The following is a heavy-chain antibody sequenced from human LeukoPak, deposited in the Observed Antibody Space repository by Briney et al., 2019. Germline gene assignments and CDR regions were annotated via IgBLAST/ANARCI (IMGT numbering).Heavy chain of an antibody. V-gene: IGHV3-23*01. CDR2: IGGSGSST. CDR1: GFTFNTYA. CDR3: AKDSRFLNSGWYGPLGY. D-gene: IGHD6-19*01. Sequence: GGSLRLSCAASGFTFNTYAMSWVRQAPGRGLEWVSGIGGSGSSTYYAESVKGRFTISRDNSKNTLYLQMNSLRAEDTAVYYCAKDSRFLNSGWYGPLGYWGQGTLVTVSS. J-gene: IGHJ4*02.